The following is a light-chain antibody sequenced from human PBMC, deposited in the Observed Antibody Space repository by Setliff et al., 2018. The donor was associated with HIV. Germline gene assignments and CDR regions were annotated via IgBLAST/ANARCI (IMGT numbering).Light chain of an antibody. Sequence: QSVLTQPASVSGSPGQSITISCSGTSSDIAAYNLVSWYQQHPGKAPKLMISDVSSRPSGVSNRFSGSKSGSTASLTISGLQPEDEADYYCSSFTISTTWVFGGGTKVTGL. CDR3: SSFTISTTWV. CDR2: DVS. V-gene: IGLV2-14*03. CDR1: SSDIAAYNL. J-gene: IGLJ3*02.